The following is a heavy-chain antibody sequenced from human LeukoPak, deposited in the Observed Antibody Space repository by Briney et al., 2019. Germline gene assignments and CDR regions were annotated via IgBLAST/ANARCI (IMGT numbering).Heavy chain of an antibody. CDR3: ARDYEVATRTHFDY. J-gene: IGHJ4*02. V-gene: IGHV3-21*01. CDR2: ISSSSSYI. D-gene: IGHD5-12*01. CDR1: GFTFSSYS. Sequence: GGSLRLSCAASGFTFSSYSMNWVRQAPGKGLEWVSSISSSSSYIYYADSVKGRFTISRDNAKNSLHLQMNSLRAEDTAVYYCARDYEVATRTHFDYWGQGTLVTVSS.